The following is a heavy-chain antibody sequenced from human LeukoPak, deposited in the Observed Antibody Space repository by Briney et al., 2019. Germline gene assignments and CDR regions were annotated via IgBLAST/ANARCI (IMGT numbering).Heavy chain of an antibody. J-gene: IGHJ5*02. V-gene: IGHV4-61*02. CDR1: GGSISSGSYY. CDR2: SYTSGIT. D-gene: IGHD2-8*01. Sequence: SETMSLACTVSGGSISSGSYYWRWIGQPAGRGLGWIGRSYTSGITNHNPSHHSRVTISVGQSKNQFSLMLSYVTAADTAVYYCARGPGMVYATLGGYWFDPWGQGTLVTDSS. CDR3: ARGPGMVYATLGGYWFDP.